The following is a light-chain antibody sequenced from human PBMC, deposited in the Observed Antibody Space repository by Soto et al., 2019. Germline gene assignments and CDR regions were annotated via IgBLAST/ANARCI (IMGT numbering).Light chain of an antibody. J-gene: IGLJ1*01. V-gene: IGLV1-51*02. CDR3: GTWDSSLNVYV. CDR1: SSNIGNNH. CDR2: END. Sequence: QAVLTQPPSVSAAPGQKVTIPCSGSSSNIGNNHVSWYQQLPGTAAKLLIYENDKRPSGIPDRLSGSVAGASAPLGISGFQTGDEADYYCGTWDSSLNVYVFATGTKVTVL.